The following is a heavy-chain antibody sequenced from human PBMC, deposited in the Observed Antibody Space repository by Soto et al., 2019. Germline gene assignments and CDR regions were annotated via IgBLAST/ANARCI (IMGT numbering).Heavy chain of an antibody. D-gene: IGHD2-8*01. CDR2: VSGSGAGT. CDR1: GFTFSSYA. J-gene: IGHJ4*02. V-gene: IGHV3-23*01. CDR3: AKGTCTNGVCSFDS. Sequence: GGSLRLSCAASGFTFSSYAMGWVRQAPGTGLEWVSTVSGSGAGTHYADSVKGRFTISRDNSKNTLNLQVNSLRAEDTAVYYCAKGTCTNGVCSFDSWGQGTLVTVSS.